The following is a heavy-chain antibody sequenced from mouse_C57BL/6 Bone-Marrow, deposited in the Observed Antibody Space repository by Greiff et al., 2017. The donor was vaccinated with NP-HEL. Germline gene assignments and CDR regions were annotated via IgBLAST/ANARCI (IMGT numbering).Heavy chain of an antibody. D-gene: IGHD1-1*01. J-gene: IGHJ1*03. Sequence: QVQLQQSGAELVKPGASVKMSCKASGYTFTTYPIEWMKQNHGKSLEGSGNFHPYNDDTKYNEKFKGKATLTVEKSSSTVYLELSRLTSDDSAVYYCARGPHYDTHWYFDVWGTGTTVTVSS. CDR3: ARGPHYDTHWYFDV. CDR1: GYTFTTYP. V-gene: IGHV1-47*01. CDR2: FHPYNDDT.